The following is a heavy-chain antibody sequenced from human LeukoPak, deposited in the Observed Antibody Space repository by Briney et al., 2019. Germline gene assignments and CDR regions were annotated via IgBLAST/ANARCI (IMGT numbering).Heavy chain of an antibody. CDR2: IYYSGST. D-gene: IGHD3-10*01. CDR3: ARELLWFGESHMGGYYLDY. Sequence: SQTLSLTCTVSGGSISSGDYYWSWIRQPPGKGLEWIGYIYYSGSTYYNPSLKSRVTISVGTSKNQFSLKLSSVTAADTAVYYCARELLWFGESHMGGYYLDYWGQGTLVTVSS. J-gene: IGHJ4*02. CDR1: GGSISSGDYY. V-gene: IGHV4-30-4*01.